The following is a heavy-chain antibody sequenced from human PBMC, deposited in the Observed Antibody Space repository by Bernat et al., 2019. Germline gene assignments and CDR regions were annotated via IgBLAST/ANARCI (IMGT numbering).Heavy chain of an antibody. J-gene: IGHJ4*02. Sequence: VQLLESGGGLVQPGGSLRLSCAASGFTFSSYAMSWVRQAPGKGLEWVAFIRYDGSNKYYADSVKGRFTISRDNSKNTLYLQMNSLRAEDTAVYYCAKDTSGSYFGIDYWGQGTLVTVSS. D-gene: IGHD1-26*01. CDR1: GFTFSSYA. CDR2: IRYDGSNK. V-gene: IGHV3-30*02. CDR3: AKDTSGSYFGIDY.